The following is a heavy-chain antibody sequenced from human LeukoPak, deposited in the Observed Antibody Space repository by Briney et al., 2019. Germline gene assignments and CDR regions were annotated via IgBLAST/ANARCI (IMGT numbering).Heavy chain of an antibody. J-gene: IGHJ4*02. CDR1: GFTFSSYA. V-gene: IGHV3-23*01. D-gene: IGHD5-18*01. Sequence: GGSLRLSCAASGFTFSSYAMSWVRQAPGKGLEWVSAISGSGGSTYYADSVKGRFTLSRDNSKNTLYLQMNSLRAEDTAVYYCARGGGYSYGYIDYWGQGTLVTVSS. CDR3: ARGGGYSYGYIDY. CDR2: ISGSGGST.